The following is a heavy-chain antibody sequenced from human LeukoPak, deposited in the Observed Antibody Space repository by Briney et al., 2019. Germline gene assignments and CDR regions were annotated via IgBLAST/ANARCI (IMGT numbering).Heavy chain of an antibody. D-gene: IGHD1-26*01. J-gene: IGHJ4*02. CDR1: GFTFSNNA. V-gene: IGHV3-23*01. CDR3: ARYSGSYYYPPAWDL. Sequence: GGSLRLSCAASGFTFSNNAMSGVRQAPGKGLEGVSATSTSGGSAYYADSVKGRFTISRDNSKNPLYLQMDSLRADDTAVYYCARYSGSYYYPPAWDLWGQGTLVTVSS. CDR2: TSTSGGSA.